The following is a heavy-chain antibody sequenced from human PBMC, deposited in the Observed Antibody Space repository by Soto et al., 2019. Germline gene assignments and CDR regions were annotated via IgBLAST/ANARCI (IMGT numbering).Heavy chain of an antibody. J-gene: IGHJ5*02. CDR1: GYTFTSYD. CDR2: MKPNSGNT. V-gene: IGHV1-8*01. Sequence: ASVKVSCKASGYTFTSYDINWVRQATGQGLEWMGRMKPNSGNTGYAQKLQGRVTMTWDTSISTSYMELNSLRSEDTAVYYCARGEDYGPNNWFDPWGQGTLVTVSS. CDR3: ARGEDYGPNNWFDP. D-gene: IGHD3-10*01.